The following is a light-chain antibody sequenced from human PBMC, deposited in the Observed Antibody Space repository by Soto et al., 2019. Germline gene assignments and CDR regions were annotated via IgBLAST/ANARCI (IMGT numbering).Light chain of an antibody. Sequence: QSVLTQPASVSGSPRQSITISCTGTSSDVGGYNYVSWYQQHPGKAPKFMIYDVSNRPSGVSNRFSGSKSGNTASLTISGLQAEDEADYYCGSYTTSNTRQIVFGTGTKVTVL. CDR2: DVS. CDR3: GSYTTSNTRQIV. J-gene: IGLJ1*01. V-gene: IGLV2-14*01. CDR1: SSDVGGYNY.